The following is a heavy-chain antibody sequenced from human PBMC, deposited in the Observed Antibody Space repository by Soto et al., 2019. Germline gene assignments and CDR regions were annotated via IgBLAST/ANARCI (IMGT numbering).Heavy chain of an antibody. V-gene: IGHV4-59*02. Sequence: SETLSLTCNVSGGSVSSYYWSWIRQPPGKGLDWIGYIYYTEKTNYNPSLKSRVTISVDTSKNQFSLKLRSVTAADTGVYFCARARFQLLHPYYYGMDVWGQGTAVTVSS. CDR1: GGSVSSYY. CDR3: ARARFQLLHPYYYGMDV. CDR2: IYYTEKT. D-gene: IGHD2-15*01. J-gene: IGHJ6*02.